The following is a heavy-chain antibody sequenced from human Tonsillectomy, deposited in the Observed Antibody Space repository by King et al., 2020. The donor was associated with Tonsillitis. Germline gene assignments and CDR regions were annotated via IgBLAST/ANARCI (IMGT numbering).Heavy chain of an antibody. D-gene: IGHD5-18*01. J-gene: IGHJ4*02. CDR3: ARCRGPAIFDY. CDR2: IKQDGSEK. CDR1: GFTFTSYW. Sequence: VQLVESGGGLVQPGGSLRLSCAASGFTFTSYWMSWVRQAPGKGLEWVANIKQDGSEKYYVDSVKGRFTISRDNAKNSLYLQMNSLRAEDTAVYYCARCRGPAIFDYWGQGTLVTVSS. V-gene: IGHV3-7*04.